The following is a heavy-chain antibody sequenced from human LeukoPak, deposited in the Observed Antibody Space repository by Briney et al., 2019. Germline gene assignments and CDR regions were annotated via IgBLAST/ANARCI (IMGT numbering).Heavy chain of an antibody. CDR3: ARVKYSSSWYVY. V-gene: IGHV1-2*02. CDR1: GYTFTGYY. Sequence: EASVKVSCKASGYTFTGYYMHWVRQAPGQGLEWMGWINPNSGGTNYARKFQGRVTMTRDTSISTAYMELSRLRSDDTAVYYCARVKYSSSWYVYWGQGTLVTVSS. CDR2: INPNSGGT. D-gene: IGHD6-13*01. J-gene: IGHJ4*02.